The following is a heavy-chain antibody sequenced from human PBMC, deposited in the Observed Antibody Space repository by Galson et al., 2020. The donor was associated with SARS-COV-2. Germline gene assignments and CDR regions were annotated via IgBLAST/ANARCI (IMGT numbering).Heavy chain of an antibody. CDR3: ARELQLWFLQLIPSLVGYFDY. Sequence: WETVSTAGMGSRYTNNSGYDPGWKRQPPGQERVWIGSILHSGSTYDNPSLKSRVTISVDTSKNQFSLKLSSVTAADTAVYYCARELQLWFLQLIPSLVGYFDYWGQGTLVTVSS. CDR1: RYTNNSGYD. V-gene: IGHV4-38-2*02. J-gene: IGHJ4*02. D-gene: IGHD5-18*01. CDR2: ILHSGST.